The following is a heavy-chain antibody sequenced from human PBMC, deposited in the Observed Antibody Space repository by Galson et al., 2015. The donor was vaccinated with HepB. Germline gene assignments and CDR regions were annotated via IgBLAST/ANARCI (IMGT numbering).Heavy chain of an antibody. CDR1: GYIFTNYG. CDR2: VSAYNGNT. D-gene: IGHD3/OR15-3a*01. J-gene: IGHJ6*02. V-gene: IGHV1-18*01. Sequence: SVKVSCKASGYIFTNYGISWVRQAPGQGLEWMGWVSAYNGNTNYAQKVQGRVTMTTDTSTSTAYMELRSLRSDDTAVYYCARASFQNLWTGYLSRYPHYGMDVWGQGTTVTVSS. CDR3: ARASFQNLWTGYLSRYPHYGMDV.